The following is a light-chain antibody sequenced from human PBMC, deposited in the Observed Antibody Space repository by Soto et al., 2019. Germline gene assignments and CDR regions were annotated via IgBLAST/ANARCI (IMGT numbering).Light chain of an antibody. CDR3: QQSYVTPLT. CDR2: DAS. Sequence: DIQLTQSPSSLSASKGATVTITCRASLHINSDLIWYQHKPGKAPRLLLYDASSLQIGVPSRFAGSGSGTDFTLTISDLQPDDLGTYYCQQSYVTPLTFGGGTKGEI. V-gene: IGKV1-39*01. CDR1: LHINSD. J-gene: IGKJ4*01.